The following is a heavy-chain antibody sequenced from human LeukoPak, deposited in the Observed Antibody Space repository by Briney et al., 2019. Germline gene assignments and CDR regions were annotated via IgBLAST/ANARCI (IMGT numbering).Heavy chain of an antibody. CDR2: ISSSSSTI. CDR3: ARGRDGYNLSNLDY. V-gene: IGHV3-48*04. CDR1: GFTFSSYS. Sequence: GGSLRLSCAASGFTFSSYSMNWVRQAPGKGLEWVSYISSSSSTIYYADSVEGRFTISRDNAKNSLYLQMNSLRAEDTAVYYCARGRDGYNLSNLDYWGQGTLVTVSS. D-gene: IGHD5-24*01. J-gene: IGHJ4*02.